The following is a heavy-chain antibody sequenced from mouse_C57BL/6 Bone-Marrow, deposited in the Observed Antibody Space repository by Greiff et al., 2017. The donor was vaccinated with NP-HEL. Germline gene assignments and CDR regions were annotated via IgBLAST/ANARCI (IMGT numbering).Heavy chain of an antibody. J-gene: IGHJ3*01. D-gene: IGHD1-1*01. CDR3: AREGLLRYWFAY. Sequence: VQLKESGPVLVKPGASVKMSCKASGYTFTDYYMNWVKQSHGKSLEWIGVINPYNGGTSYNQKFKGKATLTVDKSSSTAYMELNSLTSEDSAVYYCAREGLLRYWFAYWGQGTLVTVSA. CDR2: INPYNGGT. CDR1: GYTFTDYY. V-gene: IGHV1-19*01.